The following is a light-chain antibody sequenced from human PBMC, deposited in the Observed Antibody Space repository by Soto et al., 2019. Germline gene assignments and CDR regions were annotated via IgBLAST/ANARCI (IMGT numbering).Light chain of an antibody. CDR1: QSVLYSSNNKNY. V-gene: IGKV4-1*01. Sequence: TSTPDSLAVSLGERATINCKSSQSVLYSSNNKNYLAWYQQKPGQPPKLLIYWASTRESGVPDRFSGSGSRTDFTLTISSLQAEDVAVYYCQQYYSTPTFGQGTKVDTK. CDR2: WAS. J-gene: IGKJ1*01. CDR3: QQYYSTPT.